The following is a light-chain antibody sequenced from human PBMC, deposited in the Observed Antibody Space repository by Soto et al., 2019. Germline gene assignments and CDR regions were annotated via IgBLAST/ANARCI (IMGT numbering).Light chain of an antibody. CDR2: KAS. Sequence: DIQMTQSPSTLSASVRDRVTITCRASQSVSSWLAWYQQKPGKAPKLLIYKASSLESGVPSRFSGSGSETEFTLTISSLQPDDFATYYCQQYSSYPETFGQGTKVDIK. J-gene: IGKJ1*01. V-gene: IGKV1-5*03. CDR3: QQYSSYPET. CDR1: QSVSSW.